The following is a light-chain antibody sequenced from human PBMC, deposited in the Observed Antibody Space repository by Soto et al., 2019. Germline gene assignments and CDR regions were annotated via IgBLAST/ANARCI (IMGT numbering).Light chain of an antibody. V-gene: IGKV2-28*01. Sequence: DIVMTQSPLSLPVTPGEPASISCRSSQSLLHSNGKTFLDWYVQKSGQSQQVLIYLGSNRASGVPDRFSGSWSGTDFTLQISRVEAEDVGVYYCMQALQTPYTFGQGTKLEIK. CDR3: MQALQTPYT. CDR2: LGS. CDR1: QSLLHSNGKTF. J-gene: IGKJ2*01.